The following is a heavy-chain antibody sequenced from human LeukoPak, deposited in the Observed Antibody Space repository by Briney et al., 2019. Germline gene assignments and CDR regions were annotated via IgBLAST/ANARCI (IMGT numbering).Heavy chain of an antibody. CDR3: ARGRATGYVDY. CDR1: GVSISSGGYY. Sequence: SETLSLTCTVSGVSISSGGYYWGWLRQHRGKGLEWIGYIYYSGSTYYNPSLKSQVTISVDTSKNQFSLKLSSVPAADTAVYYCARGRATGYVDYWGQGTLVTVSS. D-gene: IGHD3-9*01. CDR2: IYYSGST. V-gene: IGHV4-31*01. J-gene: IGHJ4*02.